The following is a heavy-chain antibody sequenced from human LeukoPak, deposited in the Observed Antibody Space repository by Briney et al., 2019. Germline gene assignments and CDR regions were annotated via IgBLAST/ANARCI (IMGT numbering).Heavy chain of an antibody. D-gene: IGHD3-22*01. CDR3: AGTYYYDSSGLQFDP. CDR1: GGSISSYY. J-gene: IGHJ5*02. Sequence: SETQSLTCTVSGGSISSYYWSWIRQPPGKGLEWIGYIYYSGSTNYNPSLKSRVTISVDTSKNQFSLKLSSVTAADTAVYYCAGTYYYDSSGLQFDPWGQGTLVTVSS. V-gene: IGHV4-59*01. CDR2: IYYSGST.